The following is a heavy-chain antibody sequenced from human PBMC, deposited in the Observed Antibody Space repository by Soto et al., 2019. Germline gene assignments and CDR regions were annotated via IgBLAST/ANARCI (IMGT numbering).Heavy chain of an antibody. V-gene: IGHV3-11*01. CDR1: GFTFSDYY. CDR2: ISSRGSTI. CDR3: ARRYYDFWSGYYTSRDYYMDV. D-gene: IGHD3-3*01. J-gene: IGHJ6*03. Sequence: QVQLVESGGGLVKPGGSLRLSCAASGFTFSDYYMSWIRQAPGKGLEWVSYISSRGSTIYYADSVKGRFTISRDNAKNSLYLQMNSLRAEDTAVYYCARRYYDFWSGYYTSRDYYMDVWGKGTTVTVSS.